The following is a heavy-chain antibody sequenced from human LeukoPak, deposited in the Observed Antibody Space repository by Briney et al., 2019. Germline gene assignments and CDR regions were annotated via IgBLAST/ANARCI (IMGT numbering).Heavy chain of an antibody. Sequence: SQTLSLTCTVSGGSISSGGYYWSWIRQPPGKGLEWIGYIYHSGSTYHNPSLKSRVTISVDRSKNQFSLKLSSVTAADTAVYYCARAQRNFDAFDIWGQGTMVTVSS. V-gene: IGHV4-30-2*01. J-gene: IGHJ3*02. D-gene: IGHD4-11*01. CDR1: GGSISSGGYY. CDR2: IYHSGST. CDR3: ARAQRNFDAFDI.